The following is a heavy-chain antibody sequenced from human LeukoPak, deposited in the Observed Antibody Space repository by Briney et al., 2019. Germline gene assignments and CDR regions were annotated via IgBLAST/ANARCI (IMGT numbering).Heavy chain of an antibody. Sequence: GGSLRLSCAASGFIFSDYYMSWIRQAPGKGLEWISYVSSSGGTIYYADSVKGRFTISRDNSKNTLYLQMNSLRAEDTAVYYCAKVKELSYYDILEYYGMDVWGQGTTVTVSS. CDR3: AKVKELSYYDILEYYGMDV. CDR2: VSSSGGTI. CDR1: GFIFSDYY. J-gene: IGHJ6*02. D-gene: IGHD3-9*01. V-gene: IGHV3-11*01.